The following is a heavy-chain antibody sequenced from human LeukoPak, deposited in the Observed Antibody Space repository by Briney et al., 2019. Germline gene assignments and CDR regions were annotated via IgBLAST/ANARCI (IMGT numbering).Heavy chain of an antibody. CDR2: IYYSGST. CDR3: ARGTTSIAAHYYMDV. Sequence: SETLSLTCTVSGGPISSYYWSWIRQPPGKGLEWIGYIYYSGSTNYNPSLKSRVTISVDTSKNQFSLKLSSVTAADTAVYYCARGTTSIAAHYYMDVWGKGTTVTVSS. J-gene: IGHJ6*03. CDR1: GGPISSYY. V-gene: IGHV4-59*12. D-gene: IGHD6-6*01.